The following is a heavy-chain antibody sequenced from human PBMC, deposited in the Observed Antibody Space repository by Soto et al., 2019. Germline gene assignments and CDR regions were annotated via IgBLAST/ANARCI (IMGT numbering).Heavy chain of an antibody. D-gene: IGHD3-10*01. J-gene: IGHJ4*02. CDR1: GYTFTSYG. Sequence: QVQLVQSGAEVKKPGASVKVSCKASGYTFTSYGISWVRQDPGQGREWMGWISAYNGNTNYAQKLQGRVTRTTETSTSTAYMELRSLRSDDTAVYYCARAALLGFGDRKPFDYWGQGTLVTVSS. CDR2: ISAYNGNT. CDR3: ARAALLGFGDRKPFDY. V-gene: IGHV1-18*01.